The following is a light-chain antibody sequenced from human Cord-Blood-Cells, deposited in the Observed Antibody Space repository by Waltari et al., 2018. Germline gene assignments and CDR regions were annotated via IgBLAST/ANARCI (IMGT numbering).Light chain of an antibody. CDR2: WAS. CDR1: QSVLYSSNNKNY. J-gene: IGKJ2*01. CDR3: QQYYSTPYT. Sequence: DIVMTQSPDSLAVSLGERATINCKSSQSVLYSSNNKNYLAWYQQKPGQPPNLRIYWASTRXXXXXXRFSGSGSVTDFTLTISSLLAEDVAVYYCQQYYSTPYTFGQGTKLEIK. V-gene: IGKV4-1*01.